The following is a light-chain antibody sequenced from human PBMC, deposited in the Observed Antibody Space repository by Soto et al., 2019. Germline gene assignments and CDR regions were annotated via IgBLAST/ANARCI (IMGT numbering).Light chain of an antibody. Sequence: QSALTQPRSVSGSPGQSVTISCTGTSSDVGAYNYVSWYQQHPAKAPNLMIYDVSKRPSGVPDRFSGSKSGNTASLTISGXXXXDEGDYYCCSYTNSAYVFGTGTQLTVL. CDR3: CSYTNSAYV. CDR2: DVS. J-gene: IGLJ1*01. CDR1: SSDVGAYNY. V-gene: IGLV2-11*01.